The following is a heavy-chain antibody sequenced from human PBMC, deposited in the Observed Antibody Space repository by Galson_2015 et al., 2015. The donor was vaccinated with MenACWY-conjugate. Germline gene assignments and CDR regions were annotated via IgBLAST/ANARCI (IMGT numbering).Heavy chain of an antibody. D-gene: IGHD1-26*01. CDR1: GFIFNTYW. CDR2: INPGGSST. V-gene: IGHV3-74*01. Sequence: SLRLSCAASGFIFNTYWMHWVRQAPGKGLVWVSRINPGGSSTTYADSVKDRFTISRDNAKNTLYLQMNSLRPEDTAVFYCAKTRGASFYFDSWGQGTLVPASS. CDR3: AKTRGASFYFDS. J-gene: IGHJ4*02.